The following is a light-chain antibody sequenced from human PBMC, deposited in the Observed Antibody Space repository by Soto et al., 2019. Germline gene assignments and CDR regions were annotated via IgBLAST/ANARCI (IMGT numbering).Light chain of an antibody. Sequence: DIVLTQSPGTLSLSPGERATLSCGASQSINSRSLAWYQQKPGQAPRLLIYDASSRATGIPDRFSASGSGTDFTLTISSLEPEDFAVYYCQQYVASPYTFXQGTKVDIK. J-gene: IGKJ2*01. CDR1: QSINSRS. V-gene: IGKV3-20*01. CDR2: DAS. CDR3: QQYVASPYT.